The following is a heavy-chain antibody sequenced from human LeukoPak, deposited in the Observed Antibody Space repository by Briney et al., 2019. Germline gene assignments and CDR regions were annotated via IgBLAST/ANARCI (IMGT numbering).Heavy chain of an antibody. J-gene: IGHJ4*02. CDR3: ATSGSYVGKPVKLDY. D-gene: IGHD1-26*01. CDR1: GFTFSSHV. V-gene: IGHV3-64*01. Sequence: GGSLRLSCAASGFTFSSHVMHWVRQAPGKGLEYVSGINTNGGSTQYANSVKGRFTISRDNSKNTLYLQMNSLRAEDTAVYYCATSGSYVGKPVKLDYWGQGTLVTVSS. CDR2: INTNGGST.